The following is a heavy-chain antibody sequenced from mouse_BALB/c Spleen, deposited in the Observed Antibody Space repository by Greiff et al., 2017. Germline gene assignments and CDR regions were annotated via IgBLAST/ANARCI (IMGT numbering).Heavy chain of an antibody. CDR3: ARCGYDGWYFDV. J-gene: IGHJ1*01. CDR1: GFTFSSFG. V-gene: IGHV5-17*02. D-gene: IGHD2-2*01. Sequence: EVQLQESGGGLVQPGGSRKLSCAASGFTFSSFGMHRVRQAPEKGLEWVAYISSGSSTIYYADTVKGRFTISRDNPKNTLFLQMTSLRSEDTAMYYCARCGYDGWYFDVWGAGTTVTVSS. CDR2: ISSGSSTI.